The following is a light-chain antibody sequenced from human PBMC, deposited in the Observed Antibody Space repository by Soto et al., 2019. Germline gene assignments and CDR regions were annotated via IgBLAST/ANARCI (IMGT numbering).Light chain of an antibody. CDR3: QQYERPPFA. J-gene: IGKJ2*01. Sequence: EIVLTQSPGTLSLSPGDRATLSCRASQRVSNSYLAWYQQKPGQAPRLLIYDASTRAAGVPDRVTGGGSGTDFTLTISALEPEDFAVYFCQQYERPPFAFGQGTRLE. V-gene: IGKV3-20*01. CDR2: DAS. CDR1: QRVSNSY.